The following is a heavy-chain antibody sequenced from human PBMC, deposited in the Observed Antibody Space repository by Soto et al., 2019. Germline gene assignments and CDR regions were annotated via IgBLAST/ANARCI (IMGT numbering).Heavy chain of an antibody. Sequence: QVQLQESGPGLVKPSQTLSLTCTVSGGSISSGGYYWSWIRQHPGKGLEWIGYIYYSGSTYYNPSLKSRVTISVDTSKNQFSLKLSSVTAADTAVYYCCGSSVLWFGELPYFDYWGQGTLVTVSS. J-gene: IGHJ4*02. CDR1: GGSISSGGYY. CDR2: IYYSGST. V-gene: IGHV4-31*03. CDR3: CGSSVLWFGELPYFDY. D-gene: IGHD3-10*01.